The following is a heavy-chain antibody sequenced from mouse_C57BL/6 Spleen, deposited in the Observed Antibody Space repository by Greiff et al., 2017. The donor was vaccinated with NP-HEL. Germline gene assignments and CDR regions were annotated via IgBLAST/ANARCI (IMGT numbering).Heavy chain of an antibody. CDR1: GFTFSSYA. J-gene: IGHJ2*01. D-gene: IGHD2-1*01. Sequence: EVQGVESGGGLVKPGGSLKLSCAASGFTFSSYAMSWVRQTPEKRLEWVATISDGGSYTYYPDNVKGRFTISRDNAKNNLYLQMSHLKSEDTAMYYCARGPDYGNYGTYFDYWGQGTTLTVSS. V-gene: IGHV5-4*01. CDR3: ARGPDYGNYGTYFDY. CDR2: ISDGGSYT.